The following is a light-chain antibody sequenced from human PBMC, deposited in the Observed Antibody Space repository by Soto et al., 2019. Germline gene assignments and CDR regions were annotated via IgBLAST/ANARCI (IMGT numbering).Light chain of an antibody. Sequence: EIVLTQSPATLSLSPGERATLSCRASQSVSSYLAWYQQKPGQAPRLLIYGAFTRATGIPARFSGTESGTEFTLTISSLQSEDLALYYCQQYNDWPLTFGQGTKVDIK. J-gene: IGKJ1*01. CDR3: QQYNDWPLT. V-gene: IGKV3-15*01. CDR2: GAF. CDR1: QSVSSY.